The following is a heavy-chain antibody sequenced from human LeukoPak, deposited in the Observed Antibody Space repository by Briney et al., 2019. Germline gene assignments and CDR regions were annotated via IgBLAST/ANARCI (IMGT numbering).Heavy chain of an antibody. CDR2: ISSSSSYI. J-gene: IGHJ3*02. V-gene: IGHV3-21*04. CDR3: VRVNSGWFDAFDI. CDR1: GFTFSSYS. D-gene: IGHD6-19*01. Sequence: PGGSLRLSCAASGFTFSSYSMNWVRQAPGKGLEWVSSISSSSSYIYYADSVKGRFTISRDNSKNTLYLQMNSLRAEDTAVYYCVRVNSGWFDAFDIWGQGTRVTVSS.